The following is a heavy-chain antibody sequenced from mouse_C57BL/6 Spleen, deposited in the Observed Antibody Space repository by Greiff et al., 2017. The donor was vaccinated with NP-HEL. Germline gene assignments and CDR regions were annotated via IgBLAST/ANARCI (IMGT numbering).Heavy chain of an antibody. CDR1: GYAFSSSW. CDR2: LYPGDGDT. CDR3: ARSSYYFDY. Sequence: VQLQQSGPELVKPGASVKISCKASGYAFSSSWMNWVKQRPGKCLESTRRLYPGDGDTTSHGNFPGKATLTADKSSSTAYMQLSSLTSEDSAVYFCARSSYYFDYWGQGTTLTVSS. V-gene: IGHV1-82*01. J-gene: IGHJ2*01.